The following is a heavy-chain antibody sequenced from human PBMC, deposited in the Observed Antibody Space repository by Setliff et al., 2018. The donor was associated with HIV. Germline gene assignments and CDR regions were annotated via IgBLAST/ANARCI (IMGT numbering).Heavy chain of an antibody. CDR1: GGSISSGGYS. V-gene: IGHV4-30-2*01. CDR3: AGDKRAAFDGLDV. Sequence: SETLSLTCAVSGGSISSGGYSWSWIRQPPGKGLEWIGYSYYSGSTYYSPSLKSRVTISVDKSKNQFSLKLSSVTAADTAVYYCAGDKRAAFDGLDVWGQGTTVTVSS. CDR2: SYYSGST. J-gene: IGHJ6*02.